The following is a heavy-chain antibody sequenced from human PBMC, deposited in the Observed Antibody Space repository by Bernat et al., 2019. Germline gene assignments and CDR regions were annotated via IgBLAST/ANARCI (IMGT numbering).Heavy chain of an antibody. CDR2: IYSGGST. V-gene: IGHV3-66*01. CDR1: GFTVSSNY. CDR3: ARDPYYCGSGTKDY. J-gene: IGHJ4*02. D-gene: IGHD3-10*01. Sequence: EVQLVESGGGLVQPGGSLRLSCAASGFTVSSNYMSWVRQAPGKGLEWVSVIYSGGSTHYADSVKGRCTISRDNSKNTLYLQMNSLRAEDTAVYYCARDPYYCGSGTKDYWGQGTLVTVSS.